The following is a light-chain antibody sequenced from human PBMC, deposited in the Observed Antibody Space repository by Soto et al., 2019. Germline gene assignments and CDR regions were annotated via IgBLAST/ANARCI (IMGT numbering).Light chain of an antibody. J-gene: IGKJ3*01. V-gene: IGKV1D-13*01. CDR1: QGISSA. CDR3: QQFNNYPHRGFT. Sequence: AIQLTQSPSSLSASVGDRVTITCWASQGISSALAWYQQKPGKAPKLLIYDASSLESGVPSRFSGSGSGTDFTLTISSLQPEDFATYYCQQFNNYPHRGFTFGPGTKVDIK. CDR2: DAS.